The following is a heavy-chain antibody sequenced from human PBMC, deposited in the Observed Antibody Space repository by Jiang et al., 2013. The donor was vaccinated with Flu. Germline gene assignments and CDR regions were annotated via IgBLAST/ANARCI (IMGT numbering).Heavy chain of an antibody. J-gene: IGHJ6*02. CDR2: TRNKANRFTTETT. V-gene: IGHV3-72*01. CDR3: ARDLGGIPMDV. D-gene: IGHD2-21*01. Sequence: QLLESGGGLVRPGGSLRLSCAASGFILSDYYMDWVRQAPGKGLEWVGRTRNKANRFTTETTEYAASVRGRFTISRDDSKNSLYLQMNSLRTEDTAVYSCARDLGGIPMDVWGQGTTVTVSS. CDR1: GFILSDYY.